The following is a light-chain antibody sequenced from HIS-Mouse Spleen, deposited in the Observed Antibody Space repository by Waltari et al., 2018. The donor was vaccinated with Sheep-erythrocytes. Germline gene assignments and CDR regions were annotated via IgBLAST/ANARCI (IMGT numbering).Light chain of an antibody. J-gene: IGKJ2*02. Sequence: EIVMTQSPATLSVSPGERATLSCRASQSVSSNLPWYQPKPGQAPRLLIYGASTRATGIPARFSGSGSGTEFTLTISSMQSEDFAVYYCQQYNNWPPGTFGQGTKLEIK. CDR3: QQYNNWPPGT. CDR1: QSVSSN. CDR2: GAS. V-gene: IGKV3-15*01.